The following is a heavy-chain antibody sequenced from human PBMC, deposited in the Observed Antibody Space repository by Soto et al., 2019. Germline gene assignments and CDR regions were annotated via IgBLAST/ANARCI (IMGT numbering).Heavy chain of an antibody. CDR2: ISSSSSYI. D-gene: IGHD2-15*01. CDR3: ARGRGHPGPYCSTGGCYYYLDS. Sequence: AQLVESGGGMVKPGGSLRLSCAVSGFTLKTYTMSWVRQAPGRGLEWVSSISSSSSYIYTADSLKGRFTISRDNAENSLFLQMDSLRVEDTAVYFCARGRGHPGPYCSTGGCYYYLDSWGQGILVTVSS. J-gene: IGHJ4*02. CDR1: GFTLKTYT. V-gene: IGHV3-21*02.